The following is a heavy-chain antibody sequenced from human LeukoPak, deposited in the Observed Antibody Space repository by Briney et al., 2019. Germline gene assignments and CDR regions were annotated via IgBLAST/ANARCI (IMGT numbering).Heavy chain of an antibody. CDR3: ARANGYSYGYIYDFDI. Sequence: PSETLSLTCTVSGGSISSYYWSWIRQPPGKGLEWIGYIYYSGYTNYNPSLKSRVTISVDTSKNQFSLKLSSVTAADTAVYYCARANGYSYGYIYDFDIWGQGTMVTVSS. J-gene: IGHJ3*02. V-gene: IGHV4-59*01. CDR1: GGSISSYY. CDR2: IYYSGYT. D-gene: IGHD5-18*01.